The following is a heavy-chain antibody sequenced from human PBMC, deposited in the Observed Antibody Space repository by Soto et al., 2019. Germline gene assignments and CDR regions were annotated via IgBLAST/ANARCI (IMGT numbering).Heavy chain of an antibody. CDR1: GFTFSSYA. V-gene: IGHV3-23*01. J-gene: IGHJ4*02. CDR2: ISGSGGST. Sequence: PGGSLRLSCAASGFTFSSYAMSWVRQAPGKGLEWVSAISGSGGSTYYADSVKGRFTISRDNSKNTLYLQMNSLRAEDTAVYYCTTEGPTYYYDSSGYSDFDYWGQGTLVTVSS. CDR3: TTEGPTYYYDSSGYSDFDY. D-gene: IGHD3-22*01.